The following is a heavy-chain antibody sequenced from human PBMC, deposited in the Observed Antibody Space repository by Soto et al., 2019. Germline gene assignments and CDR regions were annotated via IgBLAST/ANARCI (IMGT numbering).Heavy chain of an antibody. CDR1: GFTFDDYA. Sequence: GGSLRLSCAASGFTFDDYAKHWVRQAPGKGLEWVSGISWNSGSIGYADSVKGRFTISRDNAKNSLYLQMNSLRAEDTALYYCAKGEIAARRSYFYYYMDVWGKGTTVTVSS. J-gene: IGHJ6*03. CDR2: ISWNSGSI. CDR3: AKGEIAARRSYFYYYMDV. V-gene: IGHV3-9*01. D-gene: IGHD6-13*01.